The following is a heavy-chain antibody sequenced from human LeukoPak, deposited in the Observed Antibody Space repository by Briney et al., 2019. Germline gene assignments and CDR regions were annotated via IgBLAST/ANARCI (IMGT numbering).Heavy chain of an antibody. CDR2: INPNSGGT. J-gene: IGHJ3*02. V-gene: IGHV1-2*02. Sequence: GASVKVSCKASGYTFTGYYFHWVRQAPGQELEWMGWINPNSGGTNYAQKFQGRVTMTRDTSISTAYMELSRLRSDDTAVYYCAGYSGSYLVLGTFDIWGQGTMVTVSS. D-gene: IGHD1-26*01. CDR3: AGYSGSYLVLGTFDI. CDR1: GYTFTGYY.